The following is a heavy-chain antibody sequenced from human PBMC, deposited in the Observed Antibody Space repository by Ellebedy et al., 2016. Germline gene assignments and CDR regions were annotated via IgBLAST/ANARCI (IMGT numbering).Heavy chain of an antibody. CDR2: WIKNINT. J-gene: IGHJ4*02. Sequence: GGSLRLSXAASGFNVRDHYMDWVRQAPGKGLEWVGRWIKNINTEYAPSVKGRFTISRDDSKNSLYLQMNSLRAEDTAVYYCTTKLFGEDHNYWGQGTLVTVSS. V-gene: IGHV3-72*01. D-gene: IGHD3-10*02. CDR3: TTKLFGEDHNY. CDR1: GFNVRDHY.